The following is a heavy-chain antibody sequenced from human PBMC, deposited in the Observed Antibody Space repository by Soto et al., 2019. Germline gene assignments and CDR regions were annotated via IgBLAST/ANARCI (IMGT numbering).Heavy chain of an antibody. J-gene: IGHJ4*02. Sequence: SETLALTCSVSGDSINSRYLSWIRQPPGKGLEWIGYIDYVGSTNYAPSLQSRVTISVDTSTSTAYMELRSLRSDDTAVYYCARVSVAGTIGDYWGQGTLVTVSS. CDR1: GDSINSRY. V-gene: IGHV4-59*11. D-gene: IGHD6-19*01. CDR2: IDYVGST. CDR3: ARVSVAGTIGDY.